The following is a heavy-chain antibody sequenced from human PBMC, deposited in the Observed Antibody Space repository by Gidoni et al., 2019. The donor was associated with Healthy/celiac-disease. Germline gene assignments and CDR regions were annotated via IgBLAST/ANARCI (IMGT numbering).Heavy chain of an antibody. D-gene: IGHD1-20*01. J-gene: IGHJ4*02. CDR1: GGSLSSYY. V-gene: IGHV4-59*01. Sequence: QVQLQESGPGLVKPSETLSLTCTVSGGSLSSYYWSWIRQPPGKGLEWIGYIYYSGSTNYNPSLKSRVTISVDTSKNQFSLKLSSVTAADTAVYYCARDSRYSEGYYFDYWGQGTLVTVSS. CDR2: IYYSGST. CDR3: ARDSRYSEGYYFDY.